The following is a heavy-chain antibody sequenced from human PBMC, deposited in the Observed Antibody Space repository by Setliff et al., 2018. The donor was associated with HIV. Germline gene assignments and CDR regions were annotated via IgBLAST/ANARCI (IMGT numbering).Heavy chain of an antibody. CDR1: GYPFTKYG. CDR2: ISAFSGNT. J-gene: IGHJ6*03. CDR3: ARVPQDTYNYPFSYSYYMDV. V-gene: IGHV1-18*01. D-gene: IGHD3-16*01. Sequence: GASVKVSCKTSGYPFTKYGIIWVRQAPGQGLEWVGLISAFSGNTNSAQKVQGRVTMTTDTSTTTAYMELRSLRSEDTAVYYCARVPQDTYNYPFSYSYYMDVWGKGTTVTV.